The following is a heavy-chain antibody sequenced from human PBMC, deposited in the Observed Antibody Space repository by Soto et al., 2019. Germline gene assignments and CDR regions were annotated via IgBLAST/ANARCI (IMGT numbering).Heavy chain of an antibody. CDR2: ISFDGSTK. J-gene: IGHJ4*02. CDR1: GFTFKHNA. D-gene: IGHD6-13*01. CDR3: AREGIAESGPNFYDF. Sequence: QVQLVESGGGVVQPGRSLTIFCTASGFTFKHNAMHWIRQAPAKGLEWVADISFDGSTKNYADSVKGRFTISRDNSKNTLSLQMRALKGEDTATYCCAREGIAESGPNFYDFWGQGTLVAVSS. V-gene: IGHV3-30-3*01.